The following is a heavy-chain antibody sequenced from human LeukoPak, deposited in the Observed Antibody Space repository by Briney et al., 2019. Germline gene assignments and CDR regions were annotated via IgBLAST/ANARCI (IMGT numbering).Heavy chain of an antibody. CDR1: GGTFSSYA. V-gene: IGHV1-69*13. D-gene: IGHD5-18*01. CDR3: ARALGYSYGYPYYYYGMDV. Sequence: SVNVSCKASGGTFSSYAISWVRQAPGQGLEWMGGIIPIFGTANYAQKFQGRVTITADESTSTAYMELSSLRSEDTAVYYCARALGYSYGYPYYYYGMDVWGQGTTVTVSS. CDR2: IIPIFGTA. J-gene: IGHJ6*02.